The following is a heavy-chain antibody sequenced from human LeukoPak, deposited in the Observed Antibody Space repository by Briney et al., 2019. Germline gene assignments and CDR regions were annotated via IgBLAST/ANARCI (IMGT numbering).Heavy chain of an antibody. CDR1: GFTFSNAW. CDR3: TTDSDILTGYYRGAFDI. CDR2: IKRKTDGGTP. J-gene: IGHJ3*02. V-gene: IGHV3-15*01. D-gene: IGHD3-9*01. Sequence: PGGSLRLSCAASGFTFSNAWMTWVRQAPGKGLEWVGRIKRKTDGGTPDYAAPVAGRFTISRDDSKNTLYSQMNSLKIEDTAVYYCTTDSDILTGYYRGAFDIWGQGTMVTVSP.